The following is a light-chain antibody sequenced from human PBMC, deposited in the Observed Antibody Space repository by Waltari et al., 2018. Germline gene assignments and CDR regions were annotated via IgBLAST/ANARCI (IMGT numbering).Light chain of an antibody. V-gene: IGKV1-9*01. CDR2: RAS. Sequence: DIHLTQSPSFLSASVGARVTITCRASQDISSNLAWYQQKPGKAPKLLIYRASTLQSGVPSRFSGSESGTEFTLTISSLQSEDFATYSCLQLNSYPRTFGQGTKVEVK. CDR3: LQLNSYPRT. J-gene: IGKJ1*01. CDR1: QDISSN.